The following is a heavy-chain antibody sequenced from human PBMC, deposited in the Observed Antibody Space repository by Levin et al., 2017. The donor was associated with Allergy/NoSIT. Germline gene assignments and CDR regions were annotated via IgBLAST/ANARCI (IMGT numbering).Heavy chain of an antibody. CDR2: IYYSGST. V-gene: IGHV4-61*01. D-gene: IGHD3-22*01. CDR3: ARFTYYYDSSGYYFDY. J-gene: IGHJ4*02. CDR1: GGSVSSGSYY. Sequence: SQTLSLTCTVSGGSVSSGSYYWSWIRQPPGKGLEWIGYIYYSGSTNYNPSLKSRVTISVDTSKNQFSLKLSSVTAADTAVYYCARFTYYYDSSGYYFDYWGQGTLVTVSS.